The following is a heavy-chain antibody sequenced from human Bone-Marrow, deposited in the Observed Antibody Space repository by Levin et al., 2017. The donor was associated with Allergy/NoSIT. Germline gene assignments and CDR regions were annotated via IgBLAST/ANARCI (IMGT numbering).Heavy chain of an antibody. Sequence: GGSLRLSCKASGYTFTTYDINWVRQATGQGLEWMGWMSPNSGYTGYAQKFQGRVTMTRDTSISTAYMELSSLRSDDTAVYYCARTPPKWGIDYWGQGTLVTVSS. V-gene: IGHV1-8*01. D-gene: IGHD7-27*01. CDR1: GYTFTTYD. J-gene: IGHJ4*02. CDR3: ARTPPKWGIDY. CDR2: MSPNSGYT.